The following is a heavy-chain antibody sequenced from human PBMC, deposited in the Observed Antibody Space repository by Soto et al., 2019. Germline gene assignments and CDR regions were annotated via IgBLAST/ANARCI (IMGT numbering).Heavy chain of an antibody. V-gene: IGHV3-23*01. Sequence: GGSLRLSCAASGFTFSSYAMSWVRQAPGKGLEWVSGISGSGGSTYYADSVKGRFTIFRDNSNNTRYLQMNSLRAEDTAVYYCAKDQGYYYDSSGYYFDYWGQGTLVTVS. D-gene: IGHD3-22*01. CDR2: ISGSGGST. J-gene: IGHJ4*02. CDR1: GFTFSSYA. CDR3: AKDQGYYYDSSGYYFDY.